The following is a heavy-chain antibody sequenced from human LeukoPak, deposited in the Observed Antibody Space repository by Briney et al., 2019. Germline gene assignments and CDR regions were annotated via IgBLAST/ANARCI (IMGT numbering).Heavy chain of an antibody. V-gene: IGHV1-18*01. CDR1: GYTFTSYG. D-gene: IGHD3-22*01. Sequence: ASVTVSCKASGYTFTSYGISWVRQAPGQGLEWMGWISAYNGNTNYAQKPQGRVTMTTDTSTSTAYMELSSLRSEDTAVYYCARDRFEGYYDSSGYYLDYWGQGTLVTVSS. J-gene: IGHJ4*02. CDR2: ISAYNGNT. CDR3: ARDRFEGYYDSSGYYLDY.